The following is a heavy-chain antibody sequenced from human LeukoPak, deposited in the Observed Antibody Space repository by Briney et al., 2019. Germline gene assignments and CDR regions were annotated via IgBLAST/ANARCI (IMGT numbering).Heavy chain of an antibody. CDR3: ARHFGIAAADDY. D-gene: IGHD6-13*01. V-gene: IGHV4-39*01. J-gene: IGHJ4*02. CDR1: GGSISSSSYY. CDR2: IYYSGST. Sequence: PSETLSLTCTVSGGSISSSSYYWGWIRQPPGKGLEWIGGIYYSGSTYYNPSLKSRVTISVDTSKNQFSLKLSSVTAADTAVYYCARHFGIAAADDYWGQGTLVTVSS.